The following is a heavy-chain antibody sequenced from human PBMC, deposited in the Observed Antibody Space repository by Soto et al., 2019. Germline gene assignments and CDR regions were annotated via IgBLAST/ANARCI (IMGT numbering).Heavy chain of an antibody. CDR3: ARHHGPTTSENWFEQ. CDR1: GYTFFTYD. CDR2: ISTYSGDT. Sequence: ASVKVSCKASGYTFFTYDISWVRQAPGQGLEWMGWISTYSGDTKYAQKFQGRVTMTTDTSTTTAYLELRSLRSDDTAVYYCARHHGPTTSENWFEQWGQGT. V-gene: IGHV1-18*01. D-gene: IGHD5-12*01. J-gene: IGHJ5*02.